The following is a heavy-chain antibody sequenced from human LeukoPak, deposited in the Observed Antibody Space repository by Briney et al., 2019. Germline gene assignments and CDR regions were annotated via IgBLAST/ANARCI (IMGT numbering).Heavy chain of an antibody. D-gene: IGHD6-19*01. Sequence: ASVKVSCKASGYTFTSYDINWVRQATGQGLEWMGWMNPNSGNTGYAQKFQGRVTMTRNTSISTAYMGLSSLRSEDTAVYYCARDYLIAVAGNWFDPWGQGTLVTVSS. CDR1: GYTFTSYD. CDR3: ARDYLIAVAGNWFDP. CDR2: MNPNSGNT. V-gene: IGHV1-8*01. J-gene: IGHJ5*02.